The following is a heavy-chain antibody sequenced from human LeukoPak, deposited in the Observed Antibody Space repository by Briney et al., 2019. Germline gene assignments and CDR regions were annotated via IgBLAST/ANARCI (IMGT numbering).Heavy chain of an antibody. CDR3: AKDVNTGGDYFDH. CDR1: GFTFRNSG. CDR2: IRYDGSII. D-gene: IGHD1-14*01. Sequence: GGSLRLSCAASGFTFRNSGMHWVRQALAKGLEWVAFIRYDGSIIYYADSVKSRFTISRDYSKNTLYLQMNSLRAEDTAVYYCAKDVNTGGDYFDHWGQGTLVTVSS. J-gene: IGHJ4*02. V-gene: IGHV3-30*02.